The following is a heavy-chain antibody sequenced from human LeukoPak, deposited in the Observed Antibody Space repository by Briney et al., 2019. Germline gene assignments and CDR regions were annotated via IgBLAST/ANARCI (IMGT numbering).Heavy chain of an antibody. CDR1: GGSISSYY. D-gene: IGHD2-2*01. CDR3: ARDLYCSSTSCRANNWFDP. J-gene: IGHJ5*02. Sequence: SETLSLTCTVSGGSISSYYWSWIRQPAGKGREWIGRIYTSGSTNYNPSLKSRVTISVDKSKNQFSLKLSSVTAADTAVYYCARDLYCSSTSCRANNWFDPWGQGTLVTVSS. CDR2: IYTSGST. V-gene: IGHV4-4*07.